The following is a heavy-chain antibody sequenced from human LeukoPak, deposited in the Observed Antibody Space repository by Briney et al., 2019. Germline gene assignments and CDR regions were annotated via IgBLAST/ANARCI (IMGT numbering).Heavy chain of an antibody. Sequence: SVNVPCKASGYTFIDYYIHWVRQAPGQGLEWMGWIDPNSGGPHYTQKFQGRVTMTRDTSISTAYMELSGLTSDDTAVYYCARRLSTWSEGWFDPWGQGTLVTVSS. CDR3: ARRLSTWSEGWFDP. CDR2: IDPNSGGP. D-gene: IGHD6-13*01. V-gene: IGHV1-2*02. CDR1: GYTFIDYY. J-gene: IGHJ5*02.